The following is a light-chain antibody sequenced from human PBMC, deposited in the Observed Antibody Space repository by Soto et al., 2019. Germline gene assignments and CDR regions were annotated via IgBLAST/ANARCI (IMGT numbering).Light chain of an antibody. V-gene: IGLV2-23*01. CDR2: EDD. CDR3: CSYADSGTLL. J-gene: IGLJ2*01. Sequence: QSALTQPASVSGSPGQSITISCTGASSDIGNYNLVSWYQHHPGKAPKLMIYEDDERPSGVSNRFSGSKSGNTASLTISGLQAEDEGHYYCCSYADSGTLLFGGGTKLTVL. CDR1: SSDIGNYNL.